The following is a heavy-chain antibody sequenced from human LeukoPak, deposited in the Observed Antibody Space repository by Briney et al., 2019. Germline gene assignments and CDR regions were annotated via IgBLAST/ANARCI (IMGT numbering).Heavy chain of an antibody. Sequence: GGSLRLSCAASGFTVSSNYMSWVRQAPGKGLEWVSVIYSGGSTYYADSVKGRFTISRDNSKNTLYLQMNSLRAEDTAVYYCAADYYDSSGYYSFGYWGQGTLVTVSS. J-gene: IGHJ4*02. CDR3: AADYYDSSGYYSFGY. D-gene: IGHD3-22*01. CDR2: IYSGGST. V-gene: IGHV3-66*01. CDR1: GFTVSSNY.